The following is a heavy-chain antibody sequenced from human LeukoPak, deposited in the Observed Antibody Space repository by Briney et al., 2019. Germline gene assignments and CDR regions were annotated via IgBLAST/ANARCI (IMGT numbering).Heavy chain of an antibody. V-gene: IGHV1-18*04. CDR2: ISAYNGNT. J-gene: IGHJ6*02. Sequence: ASVKVSCKASGYTFTSYGISWVRQAPGQGLEWMGWISAYNGNTNYAQKLQGRVTMTTDTSTSTAYMELRSLRSGDTAVYYCARDQCSSTNCYDYYGMDVWGQGTTVTVSS. CDR1: GYTFTSYG. D-gene: IGHD2-2*01. CDR3: ARDQCSSTNCYDYYGMDV.